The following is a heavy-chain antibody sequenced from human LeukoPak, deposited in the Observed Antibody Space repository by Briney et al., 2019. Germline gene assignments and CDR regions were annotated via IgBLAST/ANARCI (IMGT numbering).Heavy chain of an antibody. CDR3: ARDSSMLRGPLVIYYFDF. CDR1: GFTFSSYW. V-gene: IGHV3-7*03. J-gene: IGHJ4*02. D-gene: IGHD3-10*01. Sequence: GGSLRLSCAASGFTFSSYWMSWVRQAPGKGLEWVANIKQDGSEKYYVDSVKGRFTISRDNAKNSLYLQMNSLRAEDTALYYCARDSSMLRGPLVIYYFDFWGQGTLVTVSS. CDR2: IKQDGSEK.